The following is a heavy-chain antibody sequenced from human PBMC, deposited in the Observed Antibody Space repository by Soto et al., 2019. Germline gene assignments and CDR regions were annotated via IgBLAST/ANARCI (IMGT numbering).Heavy chain of an antibody. Sequence: QVQLVESGGGVVQPGRSLRLSCAASGFTFSSYGMHWVRQAPGTGLEWVAVIWYDGSNKYYADSVKGRFTISRDNFKNKLYLQMNSLRAEDTAVDYCARVRSRQNYDYGMDVWGKGPTVPVSS. D-gene: IGHD2-15*01. CDR1: GFTFSSYG. CDR3: ARVRSRQNYDYGMDV. CDR2: IWYDGSNK. V-gene: IGHV3-33*01. J-gene: IGHJ6*04.